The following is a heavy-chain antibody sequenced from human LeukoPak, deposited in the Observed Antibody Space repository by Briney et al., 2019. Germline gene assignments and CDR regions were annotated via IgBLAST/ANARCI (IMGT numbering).Heavy chain of an antibody. D-gene: IGHD3-22*01. CDR2: VCNSGST. CDR3: ARIYYDSGAYYRRAFDI. CDR1: GGSISTYY. J-gene: IGHJ3*02. Sequence: SSETLSLTCTVSGGSISTYYWSWIRRPPGKGLEWIAYVCNSGSTNYNPSLKSRVTISVDTSKNQFSLRLSSLTAADTAVYYCARIYYDSGAYYRRAFDIWGQGTIVTVAS. V-gene: IGHV4-59*01.